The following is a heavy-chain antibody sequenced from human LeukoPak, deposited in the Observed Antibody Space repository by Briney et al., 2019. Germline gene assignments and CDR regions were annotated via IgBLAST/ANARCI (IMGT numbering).Heavy chain of an antibody. Sequence: GGSLRLSCAASGLTFSNAWMSWVRQAPGKGPEWVANIKQDGSEKYYVDSVKGRFTISRDNAKNSLYLQMNSLRAEDTAVYYCARGGVSKNWYFDLWGRGTLVTVSS. CDR1: GLTFSNAW. J-gene: IGHJ2*01. CDR3: ARGGVSKNWYFDL. V-gene: IGHV3-7*01. D-gene: IGHD5/OR15-5a*01. CDR2: IKQDGSEK.